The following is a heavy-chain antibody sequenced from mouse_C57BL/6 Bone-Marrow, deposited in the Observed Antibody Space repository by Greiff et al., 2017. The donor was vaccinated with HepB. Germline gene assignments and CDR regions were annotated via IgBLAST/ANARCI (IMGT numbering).Heavy chain of an antibody. V-gene: IGHV6-6*01. CDR2: IRNKANNHAT. Sequence: EVQLQESGGGLVQPGGSMKLSCAASGFTFSDAWMDWVRQSPEKGLEWVAEIRNKANNHATYYAESVKGMFTISRDESKSSVYLQMNSLRAEDTGIYYCTRSLHYYGSGGFLYWDQGTLVTVSA. CDR3: TRSLHYYGSGGFLY. D-gene: IGHD1-1*01. J-gene: IGHJ3*01. CDR1: GFTFSDAW.